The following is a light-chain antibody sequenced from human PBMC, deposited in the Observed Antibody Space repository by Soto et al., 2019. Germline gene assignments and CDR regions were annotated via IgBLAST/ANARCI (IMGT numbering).Light chain of an antibody. Sequence: QLVLTQSPSASASLGASVKLTCTLSSGHSTFVIAWHQQQPEKGPRYLMKLNSDGSHTKGDGIPDRFSGSSSGAERYLIISRLQSEDEADYYCQTWGTGIQVFGGGTKLTVL. CDR2: LNSDGSH. CDR1: SGHSTFV. CDR3: QTWGTGIQV. V-gene: IGLV4-69*01. J-gene: IGLJ3*02.